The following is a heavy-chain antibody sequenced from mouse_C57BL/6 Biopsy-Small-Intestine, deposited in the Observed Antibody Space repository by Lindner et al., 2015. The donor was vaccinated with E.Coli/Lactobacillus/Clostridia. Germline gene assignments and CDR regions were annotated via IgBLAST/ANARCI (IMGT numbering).Heavy chain of an antibody. Sequence: VQLQESGPELVKPGASVKLSCKASGYAFSTSWMNWVKQRPGKGLEWIGRIYPGDGDTDYNGKFKDKATLTTDKSSSTAYMQLSSLTSEDSAVYFCARASTSTIIADYWGHGTALIVSS. V-gene: IGHV1-82*01. CDR3: ARASTSTIIADY. CDR2: IYPGDGDT. D-gene: IGHD2-4*01. CDR1: GYAFSTSW. J-gene: IGHJ2*01.